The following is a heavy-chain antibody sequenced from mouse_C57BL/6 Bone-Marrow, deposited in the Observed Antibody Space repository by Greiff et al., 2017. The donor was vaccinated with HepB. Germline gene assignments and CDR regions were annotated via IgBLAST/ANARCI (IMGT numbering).Heavy chain of an antibody. CDR2: INPYNGDT. D-gene: IGHD2-3*01. CDR1: GYSFTGYF. CDR3: ARRDDGYYWYFDV. J-gene: IGHJ1*03. Sequence: EVQLQQSGPELVKPGDSVKISCKASGYSFTGYFMNWVMQSHGKSLEWIGRINPYNGDTFYNQKFKGKATLTVDKSSSTAHMELRILTSEDSAVYYCARRDDGYYWYFDVWGTGTTVTVSS. V-gene: IGHV1-20*01.